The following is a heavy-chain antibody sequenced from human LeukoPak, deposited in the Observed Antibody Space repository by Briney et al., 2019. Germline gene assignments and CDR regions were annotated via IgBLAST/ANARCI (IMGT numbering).Heavy chain of an antibody. D-gene: IGHD3-10*01. CDR3: ARSLWFGESYYMDV. Sequence: ASVKVSCKASGYTFTSYGISSVRQAPGQGLEWMGWISAYNGNTNYAQKLQGRVTMTTDTSTSTAYMELRSLRSDDTAVYYCARSLWFGESYYMDVWGKGTTVTVSS. CDR1: GYTFTSYG. J-gene: IGHJ6*03. CDR2: ISAYNGNT. V-gene: IGHV1-18*01.